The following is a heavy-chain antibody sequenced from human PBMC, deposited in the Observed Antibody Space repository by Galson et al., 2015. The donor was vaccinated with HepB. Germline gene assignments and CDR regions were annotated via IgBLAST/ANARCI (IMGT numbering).Heavy chain of an antibody. J-gene: IGHJ5*02. CDR3: AREGRFDFWSGYPDRGGWFDP. V-gene: IGHV1-2*04. Sequence: SVKVSCKASGYTFTGYYMHWVRQAPGQGLEWMGWINPNSGGTNYAQKFQGWVTMTRDTSISTAYMELSRLRSDDTAVYYCAREGRFDFWSGYPDRGGWFDPWGQGTLVTVSS. CDR1: GYTFTGYY. D-gene: IGHD3-3*01. CDR2: INPNSGGT.